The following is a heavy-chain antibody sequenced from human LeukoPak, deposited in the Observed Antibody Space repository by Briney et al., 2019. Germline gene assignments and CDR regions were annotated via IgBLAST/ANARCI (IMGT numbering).Heavy chain of an antibody. CDR3: ARDGSGSLSVTFDYYYMDV. V-gene: IGHV3-48*01. J-gene: IGHJ6*03. CDR2: ISTGSSTI. CDR1: GFTFSSYS. D-gene: IGHD3-10*01. Sequence: GGSLRLSCAASGFTFSSYSMNWVRRAPGKGLEWVSHISTGSSTIYYADSVKGRFTISRDNAKNSLYLQMGSLRAEDMAVYYCARDGSGSLSVTFDYYYMDVWGKGTTVTISS.